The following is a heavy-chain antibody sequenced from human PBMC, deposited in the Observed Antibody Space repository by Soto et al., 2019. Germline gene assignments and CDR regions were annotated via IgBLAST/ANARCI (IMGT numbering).Heavy chain of an antibody. CDR1: GFTFSSYA. J-gene: IGHJ4*02. Sequence: EVQLLESGGGLVQPGGSLRLSCAASGFTFSSYAMSWVRQAPGKGLEWVSAISGSGGSTYYADSVKGRFTISRDNSKNTLYLQMNSLRAEDTAVYYCAKSEKVSWAYYDYVWGSYRLFEYYFDYWGQGTLVTVSS. CDR3: AKSEKVSWAYYDYVWGSYRLFEYYFDY. V-gene: IGHV3-23*01. CDR2: ISGSGGST. D-gene: IGHD3-16*02.